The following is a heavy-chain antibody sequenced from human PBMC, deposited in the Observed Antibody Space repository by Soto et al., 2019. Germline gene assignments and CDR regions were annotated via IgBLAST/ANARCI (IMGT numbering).Heavy chain of an antibody. V-gene: IGHV5-51*01. CDR3: ARQDGDGLYYFDY. CDR1: GYSVAIYW. J-gene: IGHJ4*02. D-gene: IGHD4-17*01. CDR2: IYPGDSDT. Sequence: GESPKISCKGSGYSVAIYWIAWVRQMPGKGLEWMGVIYPGDSDTRYSPSFQGQVTISADKSINTAYLQWSSLKASDTAMYYRARQDGDGLYYFDYWGQGTLVTVSS.